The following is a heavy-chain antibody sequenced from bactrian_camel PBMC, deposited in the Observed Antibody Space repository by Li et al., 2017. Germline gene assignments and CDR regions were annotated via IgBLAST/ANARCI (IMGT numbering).Heavy chain of an antibody. Sequence: HVQLVESGGGLVQPGGSLRLSCTISNSAYNKLCMSWFRQTPGKEREGVASVDSDVGTAYADSVKGRFTLSQDNAKNTLYLQMNSLKPEDTAMYYCAAIPSRSVPTLCTGGLRSGLYLYWGQGTQVTVS. CDR3: AAIPSRSVPTLCTGGLRSGLYLY. D-gene: IGHD7*01. V-gene: IGHV3S1*01. CDR1: NSAYNKLC. J-gene: IGHJ4*01. CDR2: VDSDVGT.